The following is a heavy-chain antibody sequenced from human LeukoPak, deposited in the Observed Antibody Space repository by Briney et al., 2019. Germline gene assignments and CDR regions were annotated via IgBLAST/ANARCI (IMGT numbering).Heavy chain of an antibody. J-gene: IGHJ4*02. Sequence: GGSLRLSCAASGFTFSSYAMHWVRQAPGKGLEWVAVISYDGSNKYYADSVKGRFTISRDNSKNTLCLQMNSLRAEDTAVYYCARDGSYYGSGSYYNAGGYFDYWGQGTLVTVSS. CDR2: ISYDGSNK. V-gene: IGHV3-30*04. CDR1: GFTFSSYA. CDR3: ARDGSYYGSGSYYNAGGYFDY. D-gene: IGHD3-10*01.